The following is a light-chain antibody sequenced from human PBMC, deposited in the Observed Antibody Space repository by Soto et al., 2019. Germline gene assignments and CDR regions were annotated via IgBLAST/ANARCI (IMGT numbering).Light chain of an antibody. CDR3: ATWDDSLSGPV. J-gene: IGLJ3*02. CDR2: SNN. Sequence: QAVVTQPPSASGTPGQRVTISCSGSSSNIGNNYVYWYQQIPGTAPKLLIYSNNQRPSGVPDRFSGSKSGTSASLAISGLRSEDEADYYCATWDDSLSGPVFGGGTKVTVL. V-gene: IGLV1-47*02. CDR1: SSNIGNNY.